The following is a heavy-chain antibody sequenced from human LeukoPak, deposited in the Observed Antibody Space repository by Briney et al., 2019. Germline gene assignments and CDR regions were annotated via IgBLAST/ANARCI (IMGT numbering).Heavy chain of an antibody. D-gene: IGHD6-6*01. CDR2: IYPGDSDT. J-gene: IGHJ6*02. V-gene: IGHV5-51*01. CDR1: GYSFTSYW. Sequence: GEALKISCEVSGYSFTSYWIGWVRQMPGKGLEGMGSIYPGDSDTRYSPSFQGQVTISADKSIGTAYLQWSSLKASDTAMYYCARPLQAGYSSSHYGMDLWGQGTTVTVSS. CDR3: ARPLQAGYSSSHYGMDL.